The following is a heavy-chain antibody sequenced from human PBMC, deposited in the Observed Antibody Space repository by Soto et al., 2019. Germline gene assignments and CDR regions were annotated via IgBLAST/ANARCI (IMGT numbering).Heavy chain of an antibody. CDR2: IYPGDSDT. Sequence: PXESLKISFKGSGYSFTSYWIGWVRQIPGKGLEWMGIIYPGDSDTRYSPSFQGQVTISADKSISTAYLQWSSLKASDTAMYYCARLYGGYDYYYGMDVWGQGTTVTVSS. D-gene: IGHD5-12*01. J-gene: IGHJ6*02. CDR1: GYSFTSYW. V-gene: IGHV5-51*01. CDR3: ARLYGGYDYYYGMDV.